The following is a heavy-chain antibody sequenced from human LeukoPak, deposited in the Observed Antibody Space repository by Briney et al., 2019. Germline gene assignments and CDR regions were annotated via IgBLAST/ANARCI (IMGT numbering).Heavy chain of an antibody. J-gene: IGHJ3*02. V-gene: IGHV1-24*01. Sequence: GASVKVSCKVSGYTLTELSMHWVRQAPGKGLEWMGGFDPEDGETIYAQKFQGRVTMTRDMSTSTVYMELSSLRSEDTAVYYCARGVAGSAFDIWGQGTMVTVSS. CDR1: GYTLTELS. CDR2: FDPEDGET. D-gene: IGHD6-19*01. CDR3: ARGVAGSAFDI.